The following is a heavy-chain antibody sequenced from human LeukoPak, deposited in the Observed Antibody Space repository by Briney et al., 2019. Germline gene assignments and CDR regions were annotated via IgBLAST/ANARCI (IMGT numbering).Heavy chain of an antibody. V-gene: IGHV4-39*07. D-gene: IGHD3-10*01. CDR1: GGSISSSSYY. CDR2: IYYSGST. J-gene: IGHJ6*03. CDR3: ARVPYYYYYMDV. Sequence: PSETLSLTCTVSGGSISSSSYYWGWIRQPPGTGLEWIGSIYYSGSTYYNPSLKSRVTISVDTSKNQFSLKLSSVTAADTAVYYCARVPYYYYYMDVWGKGTTVTVSS.